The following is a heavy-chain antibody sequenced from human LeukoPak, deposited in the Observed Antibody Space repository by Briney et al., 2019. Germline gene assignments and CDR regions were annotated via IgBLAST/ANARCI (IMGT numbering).Heavy chain of an antibody. D-gene: IGHD3-10*01. J-gene: IGHJ4*02. CDR1: QSTFNSYV. V-gene: IGHV3-23*01. CDR2: ISGSGGST. CDR3: AKVGAGPGSYTHFDY. Sequence: GGSLRLSCAASQSTFNSYVMTWVRQAPGKGLEWVSGISGSGGSTYYADSVKGRFTISRDNSKNTVYLQMNSLRAEDTAVYYCAKVGAGPGSYTHFDYWVQGTLVTVSS.